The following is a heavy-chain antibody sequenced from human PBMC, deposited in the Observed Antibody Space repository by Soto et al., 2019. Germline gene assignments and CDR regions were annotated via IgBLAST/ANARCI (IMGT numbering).Heavy chain of an antibody. CDR1: GGSISSYY. CDR2: IYYSGST. D-gene: IGHD2-21*02. CDR3: ARRYCGGDCYSGFDY. V-gene: IGHV4-59*08. J-gene: IGHJ4*02. Sequence: SETLSLTCTVSGGSISSYYWSWIRQPPGKGLEWIGYIYYSGSTNYNPSLKSRVTISVDTSKNQFSLKLSSVTAADTAVYYCARRYCGGDCYSGFDYWGQGTLVTAPQ.